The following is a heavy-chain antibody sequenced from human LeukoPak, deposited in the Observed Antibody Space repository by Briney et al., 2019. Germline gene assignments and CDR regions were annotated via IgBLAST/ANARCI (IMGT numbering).Heavy chain of an antibody. CDR3: ARLTMIVVAVDY. CDR2: IYYSGST. D-gene: IGHD3-22*01. J-gene: IGHJ4*02. Sequence: PSQTLSLTCTVSGGSISSGGYYWSWLRQHPGKGLEWIGYIYYSGSTYYNPSLKSRVTISVDTSKNQFSLKLSSMTAADTAVYYCARLTMIVVAVDYWGQGTLVTVSS. V-gene: IGHV4-31*03. CDR1: GGSISSGGYY.